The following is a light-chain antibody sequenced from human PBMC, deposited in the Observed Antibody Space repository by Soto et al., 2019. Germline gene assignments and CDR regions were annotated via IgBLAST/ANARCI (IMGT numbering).Light chain of an antibody. CDR1: QSISTW. Sequence: DIQMTQSPSTLSASVGDRVTITCRASQSISTWLAWYQQKLGEAPKLLIYKASSLQSGVPSRFSGGGSGTEFTLTINSLQPEDVATYYCQQYSTFPTFGQGTKVEIK. V-gene: IGKV1-5*03. CDR3: QQYSTFPT. J-gene: IGKJ1*01. CDR2: KAS.